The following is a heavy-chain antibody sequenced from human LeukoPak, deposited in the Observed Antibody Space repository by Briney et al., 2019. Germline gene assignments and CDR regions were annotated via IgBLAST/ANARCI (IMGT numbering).Heavy chain of an antibody. D-gene: IGHD1-26*01. CDR3: TTDSRYSGSYYVWVYYYYYGMDV. J-gene: IGHJ6*02. V-gene: IGHV3-15*01. CDR2: IKSKTDGGTT. Sequence: PGRSLRLSCVASGFPFSAYGMNWVRQAPGKGLEWVGRIKSKTDGGTTDYAAPVKGRFTISRDDSKNTLYLQMNSLKTEDTAVYYCTTDSRYSGSYYVWVYYYYYGMDVWGQGTTVTVSS. CDR1: GFPFSAYG.